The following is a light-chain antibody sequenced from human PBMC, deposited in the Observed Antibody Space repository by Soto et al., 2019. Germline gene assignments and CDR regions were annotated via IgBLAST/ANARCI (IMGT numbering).Light chain of an antibody. CDR3: CSYAGIYV. CDR1: SSDVGSYNL. V-gene: IGLV2-23*01. Sequence: QSVLTQPASVSGSPGQSITISCTGTSSDVGSYNLVSWYQQHPGKAPKLMIYEGSKRPSGVSNRFSGSKSGNTASLTISGLQAEDEADYYCCSYAGIYVFXTGTKVTVL. J-gene: IGLJ1*01. CDR2: EGS.